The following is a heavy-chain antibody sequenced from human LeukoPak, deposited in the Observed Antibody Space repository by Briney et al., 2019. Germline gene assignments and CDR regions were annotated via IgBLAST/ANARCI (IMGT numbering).Heavy chain of an antibody. V-gene: IGHV3-23*01. CDR3: AKSDADYGDYYFDY. J-gene: IGHJ4*02. CDR2: ISGSGGSS. D-gene: IGHD4-17*01. CDR1: GFTFSSYA. Sequence: PGGSLRLSCAASGFTFSSYAMSWVRQAPGKGLEWVSAISGSGGSSYYADSVKGRFTISRDNSKNTLYLQMNSLRAEDTAVYYCAKSDADYGDYYFDYWGQGTLVTVSS.